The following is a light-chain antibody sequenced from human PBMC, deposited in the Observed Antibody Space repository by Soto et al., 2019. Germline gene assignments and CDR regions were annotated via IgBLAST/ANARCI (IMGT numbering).Light chain of an antibody. V-gene: IGKV1-12*01. CDR2: AAS. J-gene: IGKJ4*01. CDR1: QPISNW. CDR3: QQANSLPPLT. Sequence: LLVTQSPSSVSASVGDRVTITCRASQPISNWLAWYQQKPGKAPKLLIYAASSLQSGVPSRFSGSGSGTHFTLTISSLQPEDFATYYCQQANSLPPLTFGGGTTVEIK.